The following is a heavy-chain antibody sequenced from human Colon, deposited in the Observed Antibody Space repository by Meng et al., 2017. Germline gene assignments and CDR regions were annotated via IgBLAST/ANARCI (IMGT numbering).Heavy chain of an antibody. CDR1: GYSFTGYY. CDR2: IVPSNGGT. CDR3: ARSSPQLDS. J-gene: IGHJ4*02. V-gene: IGHV1-2*02. Sequence: QMQLVPPGAEMKTPGASVKISCKASGYSFTGYYIHWARQAPGQGLEWLGWIVPSNGGTNYAQKFQGRLTMTSDTSTTTAYMELNSLTSDDTAFYYCARSSPQLDSWGQGTLVTVSS. D-gene: IGHD5-24*01.